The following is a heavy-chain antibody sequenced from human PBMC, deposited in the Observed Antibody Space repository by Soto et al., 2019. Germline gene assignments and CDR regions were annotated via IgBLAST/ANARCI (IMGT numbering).Heavy chain of an antibody. D-gene: IGHD5-12*01. J-gene: IGHJ4*02. CDR1: GGSISSYY. CDR2: IYYSGST. Sequence: SETLSLTCTVSGGSISSYYWSWIRQPPGKGLEWIGYIYYSGSTNYNPSLKSRVTISVDTSKNQFSLKLSSVTAADTAVYYCARHGISGYDYGYWGQGTLVTVSS. V-gene: IGHV4-59*08. CDR3: ARHGISGYDYGY.